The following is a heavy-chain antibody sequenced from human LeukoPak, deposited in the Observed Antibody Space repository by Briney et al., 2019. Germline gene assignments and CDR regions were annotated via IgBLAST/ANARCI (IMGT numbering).Heavy chain of an antibody. CDR2: THRSGDT. Sequence: SETLSLTCAVYGVSISSGNWWTWVRQPPGKGLEWIGETHRSGDTKYNPSLNSRVTISMDNSKSQLSLNLISVTAADTAMYYCATRDQSRTFMVPLDSWGQGTLVTVSS. CDR1: GVSISSGNW. V-gene: IGHV4/OR15-8*02. CDR3: ATRDQSRTFMVPLDS. D-gene: IGHD3-10*01. J-gene: IGHJ4*02.